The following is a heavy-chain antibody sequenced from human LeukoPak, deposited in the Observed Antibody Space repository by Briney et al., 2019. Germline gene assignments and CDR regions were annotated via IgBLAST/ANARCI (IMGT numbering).Heavy chain of an antibody. J-gene: IGHJ5*02. CDR3: ARGTLLAVTVDNWFDP. D-gene: IGHD6-19*01. V-gene: IGHV1-2*06. CDR1: GYAFIGYY. CDR2: INPNSGAT. Sequence: GASVKVSCKASGYAFIGYYIHWVRQAPGKGLEWMGRINPNSGATNYEQKFQGRVTMTRDTSIRIAYMELSRLRSDDTAVYYCARGTLLAVTVDNWFDPWGQGTLVTVS.